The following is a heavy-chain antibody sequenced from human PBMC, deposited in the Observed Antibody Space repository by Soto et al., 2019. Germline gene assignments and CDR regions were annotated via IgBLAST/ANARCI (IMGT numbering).Heavy chain of an antibody. CDR3: ARRASVTQQFDF. CDR1: GGSIRRSNG. V-gene: IGHV4-4*02. Sequence: SETLSLNCSGSGGSIRRSNGWSWVRQPPGKGLEWIGEIYHSGSTNYNPSRKSRVTISVDKSKNQFSLQRSSVTGADTAVEYCARRASVTQQFDFCGQVTLV. D-gene: IGHD1-26*01. CDR2: IYHSGST. J-gene: IGHJ4*02.